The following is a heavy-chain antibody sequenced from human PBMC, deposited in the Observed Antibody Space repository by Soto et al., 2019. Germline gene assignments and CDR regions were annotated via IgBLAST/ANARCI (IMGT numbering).Heavy chain of an antibody. V-gene: IGHV4-31*03. D-gene: IGHD6-19*01. CDR2: IYYSGST. CDR1: GGSISSGGYY. J-gene: IGHJ5*02. CDR3: ARWQWLEKLGNWFDP. Sequence: SETLSLTCTVSGGSISSGGYYWSWIRQHPGKGLEWIGYIYYSGSTYYNPSLKSRVTISVDTSKNQFSLKLSSVTAADTAVNYCARWQWLEKLGNWFDPWGQGTLVTVSS.